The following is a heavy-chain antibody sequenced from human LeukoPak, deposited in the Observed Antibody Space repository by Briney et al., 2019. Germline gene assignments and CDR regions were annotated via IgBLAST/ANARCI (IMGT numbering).Heavy chain of an antibody. CDR2: IYYSGST. CDR3: ARDSPRGTTYYFDY. J-gene: IGHJ4*02. V-gene: IGHV4-39*07. D-gene: IGHD1-7*01. CDR1: GGSLSSSSYY. Sequence: PSETLSLTCTVSGGSLSSSSYYWGWIRQPPGKGLEWIGSIYYSGSTYYNPSLKSRVTISVDTSKNQFSLKLSSVTAADTAVYYCARDSPRGTTYYFDYWGQGTLVTVSS.